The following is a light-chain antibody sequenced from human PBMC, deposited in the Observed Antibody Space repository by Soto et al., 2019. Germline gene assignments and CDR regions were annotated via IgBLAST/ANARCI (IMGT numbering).Light chain of an antibody. Sequence: QSVLSQPASVYGSPGQSITISCTGINSGVVNYEYVSWYQQFPDKAPKLIIYEGRERPSGVSDRFSGSKSDNAASLTISALQTEDEAEYFCLSYGKVFGTGTKVT. CDR2: EGR. J-gene: IGLJ1*01. V-gene: IGLV2-23*01. CDR1: NSGVVNYEY. CDR3: LSYGKV.